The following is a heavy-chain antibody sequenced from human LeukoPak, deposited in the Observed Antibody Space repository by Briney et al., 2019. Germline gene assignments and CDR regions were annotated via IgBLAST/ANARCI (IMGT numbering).Heavy chain of an antibody. CDR2: ISGSGRNV. V-gene: IGHV3-11*01. CDR3: ARSIGYYYTMDV. J-gene: IGHJ6*02. CDR1: GFTFSSYA. Sequence: GGSLRLSCAASGFTFSSYAMSWIRQAPGRGLEWVSDISGSGRNVYYGDSVKGRFTISRDNAKNSLYLQMNNLRAEDTAVYYCARSIGYYYTMDVWGQGTTVTVSS. D-gene: IGHD3-22*01.